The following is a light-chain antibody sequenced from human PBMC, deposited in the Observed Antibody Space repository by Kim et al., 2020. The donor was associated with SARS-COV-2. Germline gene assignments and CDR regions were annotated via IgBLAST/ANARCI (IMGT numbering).Light chain of an antibody. CDR3: QTWGTGIRVV. CDR1: SGHSNYA. J-gene: IGLJ2*01. CDR2: LYSDGSH. V-gene: IGLV4-69*01. Sequence: QLVLTQSPSASASLGTSVKLTCTLSSGHSNYAIAWHQQQPEKGPRYLMKLYSDGSHFKGDGIPDRFSGSSSGAERYLTISSLQSEDEADYYCQTWGTGIRVVFGGGTQLTVL.